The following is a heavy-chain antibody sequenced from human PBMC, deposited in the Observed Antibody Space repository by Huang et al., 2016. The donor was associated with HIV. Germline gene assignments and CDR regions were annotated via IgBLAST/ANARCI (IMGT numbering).Heavy chain of an antibody. Sequence: VQLVQSGAEVKKPGESLKISCKGSGYSFSSYWIAWVRQMPGKGMEWIVIIFPDDSDTTYSPSFEGQVTIAADKSIGTAYLQWSSLKASDTAMYYCARRFSSSSGYFDYWGQGSLVTVSS. CDR2: IFPDDSDT. D-gene: IGHD6-6*01. V-gene: IGHV5-51*01. CDR3: ARRFSSSSGYFDY. J-gene: IGHJ4*02. CDR1: GYSFSSYW.